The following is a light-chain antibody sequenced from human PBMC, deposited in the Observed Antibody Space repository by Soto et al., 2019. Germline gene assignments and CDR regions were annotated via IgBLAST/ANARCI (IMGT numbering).Light chain of an antibody. CDR2: GAS. J-gene: IGKJ2*01. CDR3: QQYSIWPPTYT. V-gene: IGKV3-15*01. Sequence: EIVMTQSPATLSVSPGERATLSCRASQRISNNLAWYQQKPGQAPRLLIYGASTRATGIPGRFSGSGTETECTLTVSSLQSEDFAFYSWQQYSIWPPTYTFGQGTKLEIK. CDR1: QRISNN.